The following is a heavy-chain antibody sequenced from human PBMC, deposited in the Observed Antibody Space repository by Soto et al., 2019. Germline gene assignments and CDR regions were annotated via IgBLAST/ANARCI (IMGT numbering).Heavy chain of an antibody. V-gene: IGHV5-51*01. CDR1: GYSFTSYW. D-gene: IGHD2-2*01. Sequence: PGESLKISCKGSGYSFTSYWIGWVRQMPGKGLEWMGIIYPGDSDTRYSPSFQGQATISADKSISTAYLQWSSLKASDTAMYYCATSLQIVVVPAANFFYGMDVWGQGTTVTVSS. CDR2: IYPGDSDT. J-gene: IGHJ6*02. CDR3: ATSLQIVVVPAANFFYGMDV.